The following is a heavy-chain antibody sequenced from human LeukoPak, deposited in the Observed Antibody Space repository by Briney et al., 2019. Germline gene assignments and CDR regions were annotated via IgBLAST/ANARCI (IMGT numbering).Heavy chain of an antibody. CDR1: GGSISSYF. CDR3: ASHRPIYGGNHRGAFDI. Sequence: PSETLSLTCTVSGGSISSYFWSWIRQPAGKGLEWIGRISTSGSTNYNPSLASRVTMSMDTSKNQFSLKLSSVTAADTAVYYCASHRPIYGGNHRGAFDIWGQGTMVTVSS. D-gene: IGHD4-23*01. J-gene: IGHJ3*02. V-gene: IGHV4-4*07. CDR2: ISTSGST.